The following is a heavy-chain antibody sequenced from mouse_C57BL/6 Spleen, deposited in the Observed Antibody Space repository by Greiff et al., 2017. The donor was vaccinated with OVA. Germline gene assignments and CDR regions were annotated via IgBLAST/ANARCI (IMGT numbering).Heavy chain of an antibody. CDR1: GYTFTSYW. V-gene: IGHV1-55*01. CDR2: IYPGSGST. D-gene: IGHD1-1*01. CDR3: ALITTVVAPFAY. J-gene: IGHJ3*01. Sequence: VQLQQSGAELVKPGASVKMSCKASGYTFTSYWITWVKQRPGQGLEWIGDIYPGSGSTNYNEKFKSKATLTVDTSSSTAYMQLSSLTSEDSAVYYCALITTVVAPFAYWGQGTLVTVSA.